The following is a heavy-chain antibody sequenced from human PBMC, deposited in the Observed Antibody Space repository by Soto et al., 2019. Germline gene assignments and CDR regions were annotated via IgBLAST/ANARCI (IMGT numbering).Heavy chain of an antibody. J-gene: IGHJ4*02. CDR1: GGSVSSSSYY. CDR3: ARDRDFRFDY. CDR2: VYYSGST. Sequence: PSETLSLTCTVSGGSVSSSSYYWGWVRQPPGKGLEWIGSVYYSGSTYYNQSLESRVTISIDKSKNQFSLKLMSLSAADTAVYYCARDRDFRFDYWGQGALVTVSS. V-gene: IGHV4-39*07.